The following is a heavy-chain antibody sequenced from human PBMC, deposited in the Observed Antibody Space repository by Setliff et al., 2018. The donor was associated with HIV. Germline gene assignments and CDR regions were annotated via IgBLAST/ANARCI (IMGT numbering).Heavy chain of an antibody. J-gene: IGHJ4*02. Sequence: SVTLSLTCAVYGGSFSACYWTWIRQPPGKGLEWIGEISHGGSTSYNPSLKSRVTISLDTSKNQFSLNLTSVTAADTAVYYCARLGEFWSQGSLVTVSS. V-gene: IGHV4-34*01. CDR2: ISHGGST. CDR1: GGSFSACY. CDR3: ARLGEF. D-gene: IGHD3-16*01.